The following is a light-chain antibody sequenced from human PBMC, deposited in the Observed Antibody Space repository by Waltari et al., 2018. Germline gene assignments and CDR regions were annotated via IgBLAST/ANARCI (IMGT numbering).Light chain of an antibody. Sequence: DVQLTQSPSSLSASVGDRVTITCQASQDIYNYLNWFQQKPGKAPKLLIYDASNLETGVPSRFSGSRSGTDFTLTISSLQPEDFATYYCQQSYSTPPWTFGQGTKVEIK. CDR1: QDIYNY. CDR2: DAS. J-gene: IGKJ1*01. V-gene: IGKV1-39*01. CDR3: QQSYSTPPWT.